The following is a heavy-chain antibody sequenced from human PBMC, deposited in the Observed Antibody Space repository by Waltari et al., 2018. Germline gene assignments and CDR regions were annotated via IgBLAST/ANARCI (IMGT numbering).Heavy chain of an antibody. J-gene: IGHJ5*02. CDR2: IIPIFGTA. D-gene: IGHD2-15*01. CDR1: GGTFSSYA. CDR3: ASGMSLGYCSGGSCPFDP. Sequence: QVQLVQSGAEVKKPGSSVKVSCKASGGTFSSYAISWVRQAPGQGLEWMGRIIPIFGTANYAQKFQGRVTITADKSTSTAYMELSSLRSEDTAVYYCASGMSLGYCSGGSCPFDPWGQGTLVTVSS. V-gene: IGHV1-69*08.